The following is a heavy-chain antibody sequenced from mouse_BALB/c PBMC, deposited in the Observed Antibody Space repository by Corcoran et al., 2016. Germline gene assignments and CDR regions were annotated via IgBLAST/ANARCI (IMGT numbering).Heavy chain of an antibody. CDR2: IYPGDGST. J-gene: IGHJ3*01. D-gene: IGHD2-4*01. Sequence: QVQLQQSGPERVKPGALVKISCKASGYTFTSYDINWVKQRPGQGLEWIGWIYPGDGSTKYNEKFKGKATLTADKSSSTAYMQLSSLTSENSAVYFGARGEGMITTRAWFAYWGQGTLVTVSA. CDR1: GYTFTSYD. V-gene: IGHV1S56*01. CDR3: ARGEGMITTRAWFAY.